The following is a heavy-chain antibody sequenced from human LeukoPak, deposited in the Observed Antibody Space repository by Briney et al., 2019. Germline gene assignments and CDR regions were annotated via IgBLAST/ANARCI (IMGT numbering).Heavy chain of an antibody. J-gene: IGHJ4*02. V-gene: IGHV1-24*01. CDR3: VLIWPIDY. D-gene: IGHD3-16*01. CDR2: FDPEDGET. Sequence: ASVKVSCKASGYTFTGYYMHWVRQAPGKGLEWMGGFDPEDGETIYAQKFQGRVTMTEDTSTDTAYMELSSLRSEDTAVYYCVLIWPIDYWGQGTLVTVSS. CDR1: GYTFTGYY.